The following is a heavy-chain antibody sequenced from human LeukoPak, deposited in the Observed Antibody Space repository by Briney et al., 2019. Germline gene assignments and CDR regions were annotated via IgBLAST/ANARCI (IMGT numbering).Heavy chain of an antibody. Sequence: GASVKVSCKASGYTFTSYGISWVRQAPGQGLEWMGWISAYNGNTNYAQKLQGRVTMTTDTSTSTAYMELRSLRSDDTAVYHCARDLPSIVVVPAALIRYYYYGMDVWGQGTTVTVSS. V-gene: IGHV1-18*01. D-gene: IGHD2-2*01. CDR3: ARDLPSIVVVPAALIRYYYYGMDV. CDR1: GYTFTSYG. J-gene: IGHJ6*02. CDR2: ISAYNGNT.